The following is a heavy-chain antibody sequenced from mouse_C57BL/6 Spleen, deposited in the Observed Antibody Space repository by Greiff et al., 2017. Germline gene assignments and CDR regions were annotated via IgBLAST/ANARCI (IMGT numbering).Heavy chain of an antibody. J-gene: IGHJ2*01. Sequence: ESGPGLVKPSQSLSLTCSVTGYSITSGYYWNWIRQFPGNKLEWMGYISYDGSNNYNPSLKNRISINRDTSKNQFFLKLNSVTTEDTATYYCARDRGLTYYFDYWGQGTTLTVSS. CDR3: ARDRGLTYYFDY. D-gene: IGHD2-2*01. V-gene: IGHV3-6*01. CDR1: GYSITSGYY. CDR2: ISYDGSN.